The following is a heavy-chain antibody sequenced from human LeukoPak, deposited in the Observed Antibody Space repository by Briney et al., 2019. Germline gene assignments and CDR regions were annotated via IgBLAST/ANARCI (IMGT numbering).Heavy chain of an antibody. CDR3: ATDVRYGSLYAFDI. V-gene: IGHV1-24*01. Sequence: GASVKVSCKVSGYTLTELSMHWVRQAPGKGLEWMGGFDPEDGETIYAQKFQGRVTMTEDTSTDTAYMELSSLRSEDTAVYYCATDVRYGSLYAFDIWGQGTMVTVSS. CDR2: FDPEDGET. D-gene: IGHD4-17*01. CDR1: GYTLTELS. J-gene: IGHJ3*02.